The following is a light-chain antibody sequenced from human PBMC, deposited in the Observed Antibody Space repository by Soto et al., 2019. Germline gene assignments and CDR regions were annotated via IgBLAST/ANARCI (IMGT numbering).Light chain of an antibody. J-gene: IGKJ4*01. CDR2: GAS. CDR3: QKYSSSPALT. Sequence: EIVLTQSPGTLSLSPGERATLSCRASQSVSSSYLAWYQQKPGQAPRLLIYGASSRATGIPDRFSGSGSGTDFTLTISRLEPEEIAVYYCQKYSSSPALTFGGGTKVEIK. CDR1: QSVSSSY. V-gene: IGKV3-20*01.